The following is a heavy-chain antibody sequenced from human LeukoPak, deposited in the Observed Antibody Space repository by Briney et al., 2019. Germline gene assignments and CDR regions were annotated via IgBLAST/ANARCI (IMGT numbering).Heavy chain of an antibody. D-gene: IGHD4-17*01. J-gene: IGHJ4*02. V-gene: IGHV3-48*03. CDR2: ISSSGDTI. Sequence: PGGSLRLSCAVSGFTFSSYEMNWVRQAPGKGLEWVSYISSSGDTIHYADSFKGRFTISRDNAKNSVYLQMNSLRAEDTAIYYCARVGDYGSFDYWGQGTLVTVSS. CDR3: ARVGDYGSFDY. CDR1: GFTFSSYE.